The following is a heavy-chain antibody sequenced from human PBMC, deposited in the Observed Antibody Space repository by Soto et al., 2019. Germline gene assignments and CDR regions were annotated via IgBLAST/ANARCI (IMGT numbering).Heavy chain of an antibody. Sequence: GGSLRLSCAASGFTFSSYAMSWVRQAPGKGLEWVSTISGSGGSTYYADSVKGRFTISRDNSKNTLYLQMNSLRAEDTAVYYCAKDRRLDPYYDRSGYYDYWGQGTLVTVSS. CDR3: AKDRRLDPYYDRSGYYDY. CDR1: GFTFSSYA. V-gene: IGHV3-23*01. J-gene: IGHJ4*02. D-gene: IGHD3-22*01. CDR2: ISGSGGST.